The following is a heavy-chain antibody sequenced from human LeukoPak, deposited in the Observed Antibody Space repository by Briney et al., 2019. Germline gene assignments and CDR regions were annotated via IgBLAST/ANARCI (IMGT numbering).Heavy chain of an antibody. V-gene: IGHV4-4*07. CDR3: ASLRTPGSGNKNRDYCYYMDV. CDR2: IYTSGST. Sequence: PSETLSLTCTVSGGSISSYYWSWIRQPAGKGLEWIGRIYTSGSTNYNPSLKSRVTISVDKSKNQFSLKLSSVTAADTAVYYCASLRTPGSGNKNRDYCYYMDVWGKGTTVTVSS. D-gene: IGHD3-10*01. J-gene: IGHJ6*03. CDR1: GGSISSYY.